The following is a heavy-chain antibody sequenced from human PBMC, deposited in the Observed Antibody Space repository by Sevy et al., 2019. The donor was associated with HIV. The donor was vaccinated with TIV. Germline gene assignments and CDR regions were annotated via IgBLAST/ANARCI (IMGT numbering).Heavy chain of an antibody. Sequence: SETLSLTCTVSGGSISSSSYYWGWIRQPPGKGLEWIGSIYYSGSTYYNPSLKSGFTISVDTSKNQFSLRLSTVTAADTDVNYCARQGLVRDYDFWSGYYRRWFDPWGQGTLVTVSS. V-gene: IGHV4-39*01. CDR3: ARQGLVRDYDFWSGYYRRWFDP. CDR2: IYYSGST. D-gene: IGHD3-3*01. J-gene: IGHJ5*02. CDR1: GGSISSSSYY.